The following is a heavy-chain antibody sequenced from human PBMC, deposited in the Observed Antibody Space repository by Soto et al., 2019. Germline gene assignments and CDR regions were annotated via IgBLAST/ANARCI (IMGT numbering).Heavy chain of an antibody. J-gene: IGHJ4*02. D-gene: IGHD1-1*01. Sequence: NPSETLSLTCTVSGDSISSGGYYWSWIRQPPGKGLEWIGEINHSGSTNYNPSLKSRVTISVDTSKNQFSLKVNSVTAADTSVYFCARHYPIGNNWNYLDYWGQGTLVTVSS. CDR1: GDSISSGGYY. V-gene: IGHV4-61*08. CDR3: ARHYPIGNNWNYLDY. CDR2: INHSGST.